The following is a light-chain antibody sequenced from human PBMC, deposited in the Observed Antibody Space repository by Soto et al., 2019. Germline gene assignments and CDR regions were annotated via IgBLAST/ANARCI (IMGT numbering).Light chain of an antibody. Sequence: DIQMTQSPSSVSASVGDRVSITCRASQGISSWLAWYQQKPGRAPKLLIYTGSSLQSGVPSRFSGTGSETNFTLTIRSLQPEDVATYYCQQANSFPLTFGGGTKVEIK. CDR2: TGS. CDR3: QQANSFPLT. J-gene: IGKJ4*01. V-gene: IGKV1-12*01. CDR1: QGISSW.